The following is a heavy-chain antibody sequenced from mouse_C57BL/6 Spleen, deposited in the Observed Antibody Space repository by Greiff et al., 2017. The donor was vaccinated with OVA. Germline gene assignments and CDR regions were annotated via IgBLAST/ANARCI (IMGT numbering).Heavy chain of an antibody. J-gene: IGHJ4*01. CDR1: GYTFTDYY. Sequence: QVQLQQSGAELVRPGASVKLSCQASGYTFTDYYINWVKQRPGQGLEWIARIYPGSGNTYYNEKFKGKATLTAEKSSSTAYMQLSSLTSEDSAVYFCARAYYGSSPYAMDYWGQGTSVTVSS. CDR2: IYPGSGNT. D-gene: IGHD1-1*01. V-gene: IGHV1-76*01. CDR3: ARAYYGSSPYAMDY.